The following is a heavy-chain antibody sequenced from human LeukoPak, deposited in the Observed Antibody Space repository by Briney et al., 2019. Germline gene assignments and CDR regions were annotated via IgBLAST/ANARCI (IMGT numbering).Heavy chain of an antibody. CDR3: ARRRRGYNGYEAAFDI. CDR1: GGSISSYY. V-gene: IGHV4-59*08. Sequence: SETLSLTCTVSGGSISSYYWSWIRQPPGKGLEWIGYLYYSGSTNYNPSLKSRVTISVHMSKNQFSLKLTSVTAADTAVYYCARRRRGYNGYEAAFDIWGQGTMVTVSS. D-gene: IGHD5-12*01. J-gene: IGHJ3*02. CDR2: LYYSGST.